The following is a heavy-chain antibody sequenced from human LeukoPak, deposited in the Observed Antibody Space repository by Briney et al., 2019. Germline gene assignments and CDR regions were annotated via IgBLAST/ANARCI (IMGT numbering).Heavy chain of an antibody. Sequence: GGSLRLSCAASGFTFSSYAMSWVRQAPGKGLEWVSAVGASGGSTFYADSVKGRFTISRGNSKNTLYLQMNSLRAEDTAVYYCAKDHSRWAFDIWGQGTMVTVSS. CDR1: GFTFSSYA. CDR2: VGASGGST. CDR3: AKDHSRWAFDI. D-gene: IGHD2-21*01. V-gene: IGHV3-23*01. J-gene: IGHJ3*02.